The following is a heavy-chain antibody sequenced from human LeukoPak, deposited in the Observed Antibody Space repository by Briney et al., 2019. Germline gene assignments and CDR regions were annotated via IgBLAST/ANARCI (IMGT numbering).Heavy chain of an antibody. J-gene: IGHJ3*02. CDR1: GFTFSSYG. V-gene: IGHV3-33*01. CDR3: ATLYAGYSSGWYGGDAFDI. D-gene: IGHD6-19*01. CDR2: IWYDGSNK. Sequence: GGSLRLSCAASGFTFSSYGMHWVRQAPGKGLEWVAAIWYDGSNKYYADSVKGRFTISRDNSKNTLYLQMNSLRAEDTAVYYCATLYAGYSSGWYGGDAFDIWGQGTMVTVSS.